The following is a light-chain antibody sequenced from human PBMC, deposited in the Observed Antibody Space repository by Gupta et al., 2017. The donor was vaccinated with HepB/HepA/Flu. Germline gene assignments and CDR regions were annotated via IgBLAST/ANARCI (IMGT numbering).Light chain of an antibody. J-gene: IGLJ1*01. CDR2: EVD. CDR1: SSDIGSYTR. Sequence: QSALTQPPSVSGSPGQTVTISCTGTSSDIGSYTRVSWYQQSPVTAPKLIIYEVDNRPSGVPDRFSGSKSGNTASLTISGLQTEDEADYYCSSYTTSNTYVFGIGTKVTVL. CDR3: SSYTTSNTYV. V-gene: IGLV2-18*02.